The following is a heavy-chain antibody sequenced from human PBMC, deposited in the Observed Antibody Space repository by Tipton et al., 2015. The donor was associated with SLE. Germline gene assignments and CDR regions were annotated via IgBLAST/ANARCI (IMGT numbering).Heavy chain of an antibody. J-gene: IGHJ4*02. CDR1: GGSISSSSYY. Sequence: TLSLTCTVSGGSISSSSYYWGWIRQPPGKGLEWIGSIYYSGSTYYNPSLKSRVTISVETSKNQFSLKLRSVTAADTAVYYCSCGYSYGFDYWGQGTLVTVSS. D-gene: IGHD5-18*01. CDR3: SCGYSYGFDY. CDR2: IYYSGST. V-gene: IGHV4-39*07.